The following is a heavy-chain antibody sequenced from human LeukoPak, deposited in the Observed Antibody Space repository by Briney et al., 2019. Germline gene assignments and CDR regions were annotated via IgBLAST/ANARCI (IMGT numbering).Heavy chain of an antibody. J-gene: IGHJ5*02. Sequence: ASVKVSCKASGYTFTSYAMHWVRQAPGQRLEWMGWINAGNGNTKYSQEFQGRVTITRDTSASTAYMELSSLRSEDMAVYYCARGVGYCSSTSCYNWFDTWGQGTLVTVSS. CDR2: INAGNGNT. V-gene: IGHV1-3*03. CDR3: ARGVGYCSSTSCYNWFDT. CDR1: GYTFTSYA. D-gene: IGHD2-2*01.